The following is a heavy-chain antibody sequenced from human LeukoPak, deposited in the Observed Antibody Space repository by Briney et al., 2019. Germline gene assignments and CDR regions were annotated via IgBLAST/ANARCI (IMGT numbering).Heavy chain of an antibody. Sequence: PGGSLRLSCAASGFTFSSYSMNWVRQAPGKGLEWVSSISSSSSYIYYADSVKGRFTISRDNSKNTLYLQMNSLRAEDTAVYYCAKGVSSSWYGTWTFDYWGQGTLVTVSS. J-gene: IGHJ4*02. V-gene: IGHV3-21*04. D-gene: IGHD6-13*01. CDR1: GFTFSSYS. CDR3: AKGVSSSWYGTWTFDY. CDR2: ISSSSSYI.